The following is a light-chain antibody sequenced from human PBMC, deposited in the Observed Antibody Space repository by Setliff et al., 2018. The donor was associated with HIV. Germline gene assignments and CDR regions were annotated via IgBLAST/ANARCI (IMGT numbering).Light chain of an antibody. CDR1: SGSVSTNYY. CDR2: NTN. Sequence: QTVVTQEPSFAVSPGGTVTLTCGLRSGSVSTNYYPSWYQETPGQAPRTLIYNTNTRSSGVPDRFSGSILGNKAALTIAGVQAEDESIYYCVLYMGGGISKAFGGGTKATVL. CDR3: VLYMGGGISKA. J-gene: IGLJ2*01. V-gene: IGLV8-61*01.